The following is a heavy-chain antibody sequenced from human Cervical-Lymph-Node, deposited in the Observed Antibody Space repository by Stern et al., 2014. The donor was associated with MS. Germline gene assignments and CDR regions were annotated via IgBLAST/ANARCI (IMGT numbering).Heavy chain of an antibody. CDR3: ARDTAQVASWYFDL. V-gene: IGHV1-18*01. CDR1: GYTFTSSG. J-gene: IGHJ2*01. Sequence: VQLVESGVEVTKPGASVRVSCKASGYTFTSSGITWVRQAPGPGLAWMGWINTYNGDKTYAQKLQGRGTMTTDTSTTTAHMEVRSLRYDDTAVYYCARDTAQVASWYFDLWGRGTLVTVSS. D-gene: IGHD2-21*02. CDR2: INTYNGDK.